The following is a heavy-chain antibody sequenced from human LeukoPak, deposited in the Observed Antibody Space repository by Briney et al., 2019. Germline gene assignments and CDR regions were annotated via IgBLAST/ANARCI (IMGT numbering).Heavy chain of an antibody. Sequence: SETLSLTCTVYGDSVSSGNYYWSWIRQPPGKGQERIGYIYYGGNTNYNPSLKSRVSISVDTSKNQFSLKLSSVTAADTAVYYCARDLYPGGSDFDYWGQGTLVTVSS. CDR2: IYYGGNT. V-gene: IGHV4-61*01. D-gene: IGHD4-23*01. CDR1: GDSVSSGNYY. J-gene: IGHJ4*02. CDR3: ARDLYPGGSDFDY.